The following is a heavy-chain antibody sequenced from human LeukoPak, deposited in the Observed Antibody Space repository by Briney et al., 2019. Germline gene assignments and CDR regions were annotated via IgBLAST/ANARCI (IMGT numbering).Heavy chain of an antibody. CDR3: ARHPQDYGDYLKAAWFDP. Sequence: GESLKISCKGSGYTFTSYWIGWVRQLPGKGLEWMGIIYPGDSDTRYSPAFQGQVTISVDKSISTAYLQWSSLKASDTAMYYCARHPQDYGDYLKAAWFDPWGQGTLVTVSS. J-gene: IGHJ5*02. V-gene: IGHV5-51*01. CDR1: GYTFTSYW. D-gene: IGHD4-17*01. CDR2: IYPGDSDT.